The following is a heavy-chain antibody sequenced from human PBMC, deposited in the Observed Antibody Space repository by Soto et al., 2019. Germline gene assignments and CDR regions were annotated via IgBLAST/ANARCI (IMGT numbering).Heavy chain of an antibody. J-gene: IGHJ4*02. CDR3: ARQRTTVVTKAYFDY. CDR1: GGSISSSSYY. CDR2: IYYSGST. D-gene: IGHD2-21*02. Sequence: PSETLSLTCTVSGGSISSSSYYWGWIRQPPGKGLEWIGSIYYSGSTYYNPFLKSRVTISVDTSKNQFSLKLISVTAAETALYCCARQRTTVVTKAYFDYWGKGALVTVSS. V-gene: IGHV4-39*01.